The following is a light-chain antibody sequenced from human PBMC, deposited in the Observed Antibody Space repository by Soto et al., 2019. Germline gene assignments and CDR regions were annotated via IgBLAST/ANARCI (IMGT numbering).Light chain of an antibody. CDR2: GAS. CDR1: QSVSSN. J-gene: IGKJ1*01. CDR3: KQDNNLPPT. V-gene: IGKV3-15*01. Sequence: EIGMTQSPATLSVSPGERATLSCRASQSVSSNLAWYQQKPGQAPRLLIYGASTRATGIPARFSGSGSGKEFTLTISSLRGEYIAVYCCKQDNNLPPTFGEGPKVEIK.